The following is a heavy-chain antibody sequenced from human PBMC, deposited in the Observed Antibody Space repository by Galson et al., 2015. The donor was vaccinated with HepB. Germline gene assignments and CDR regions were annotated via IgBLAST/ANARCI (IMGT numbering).Heavy chain of an antibody. CDR3: ARDLFGDLFGELSPGLDL. CDR2: IYSGGST. D-gene: IGHD3-10*02. CDR1: GFTVSSNY. Sequence: SLRLSCAASGFTVSSNYMSWVRQAPGKGLEWVSVIYSGGSTYYADSVKGRFTISRDNSKNTLYLQMNSLRAEDTAVYYCARDLFGDLFGELSPGLDLWGRGTLVTVSS. J-gene: IGHJ2*01. V-gene: IGHV3-66*01.